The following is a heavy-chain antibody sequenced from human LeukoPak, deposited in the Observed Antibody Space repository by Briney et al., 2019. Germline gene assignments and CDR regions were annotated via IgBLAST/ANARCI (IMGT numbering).Heavy chain of an antibody. D-gene: IGHD5-18*01. J-gene: IGHJ4*02. V-gene: IGHV3-53*01. CDR1: GFTVSSNY. Sequence: GGSLRLSCAASGFTVSSNYMSWVRQAPGKGLEWVSVIYSGGSTYYADSVKGRFTISRDNSKNTLYLQMSSLRAEDTAVYYCARGYETAYSYGYLRHFDYWGQGTLVTVSS. CDR2: IYSGGST. CDR3: ARGYETAYSYGYLRHFDY.